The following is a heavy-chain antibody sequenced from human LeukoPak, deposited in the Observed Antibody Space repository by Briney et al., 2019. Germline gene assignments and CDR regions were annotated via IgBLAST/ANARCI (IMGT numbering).Heavy chain of an antibody. J-gene: IGHJ6*03. CDR3: ARVKYYYYYMDV. CDR1: GGSFSGYY. Sequence: KTSETLSLTCAVYGGSFSGYYWSWIRQPPGKGLEWIGEINHSGSTNYNPSLKSRVTISVDTSKNQFSLKLSSVTAADTAVYYCARVKYYYYYMDVWGKGTTVTVSS. CDR2: INHSGST. V-gene: IGHV4-34*01.